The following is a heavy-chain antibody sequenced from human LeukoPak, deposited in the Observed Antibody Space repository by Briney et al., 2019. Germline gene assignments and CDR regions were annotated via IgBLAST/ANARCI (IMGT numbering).Heavy chain of an antibody. J-gene: IGHJ4*02. CDR3: AKDTAYSSSSLFDY. CDR2: ISGSGGST. D-gene: IGHD6-6*01. V-gene: IGHV3-23*01. Sequence: GGSLRLSCAASGFTFSSYAMSWVRQAPGKGLEWVPAISGSGGSTYYADSVKGRFTISRDNSKNTLYLQMNSLRAEDTAVYYCAKDTAYSSSSLFDYWGQGTLVTVSS. CDR1: GFTFSSYA.